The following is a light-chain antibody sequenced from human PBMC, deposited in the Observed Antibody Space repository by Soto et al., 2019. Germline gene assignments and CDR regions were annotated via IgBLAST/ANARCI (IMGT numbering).Light chain of an antibody. Sequence: QSALTQPTSASGSPGQSVTIPCIGTRSDVGGYNYVSWYQQHPGKAPKLMIYEVSKRPSGVPDRFSGSKSGNTASLTVSGFQAEDEADYYCSSYAASNNLGVFGGGTTLTVL. J-gene: IGLJ2*01. CDR3: SSYAASNNLGV. CDR2: EVS. V-gene: IGLV2-8*01. CDR1: RSDVGGYNY.